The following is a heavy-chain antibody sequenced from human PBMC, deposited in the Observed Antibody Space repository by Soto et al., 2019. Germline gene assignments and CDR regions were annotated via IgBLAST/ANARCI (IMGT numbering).Heavy chain of an antibody. V-gene: IGHV3-74*01. D-gene: IGHD3-3*01. CDR2: INSDGSST. CDR1: GFTFSSYW. Sequence: GGSLRLSCAASGFTFSSYWMHWVRQAPGKGLVWVSRINSDGSSTSYADSVKGRFTISRDNAKNTLYLQMNSLRAEDTAVYYCARVWDFWSGKEPPPPWFDSWGQGTLVTVSS. CDR3: ARVWDFWSGKEPPPPWFDS. J-gene: IGHJ5*01.